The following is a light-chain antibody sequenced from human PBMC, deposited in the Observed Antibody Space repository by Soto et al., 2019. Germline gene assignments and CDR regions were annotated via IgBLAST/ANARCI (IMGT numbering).Light chain of an antibody. J-gene: IGKJ1*01. V-gene: IGKV3-15*01. Sequence: IVITQSPATLSVSPGERASLSCRATQSVRSNLAWYQQKPGQTPRLXIYATSTRETGIPARFSGSGSGTEFTLTISSLQYEDFEVYVCQQYNIWPQTFGQGTKVDIK. CDR3: QQYNIWPQT. CDR1: QSVRSN. CDR2: ATS.